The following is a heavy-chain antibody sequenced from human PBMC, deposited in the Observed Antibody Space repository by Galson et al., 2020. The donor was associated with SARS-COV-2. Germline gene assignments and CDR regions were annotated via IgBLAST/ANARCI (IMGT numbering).Heavy chain of an antibody. CDR2: MNPKSGNT. Sequence: ASVKVSCKASGYTFTNYDINWVRQAPGQGLEWMGWMNPKSGNTGYAQKFQGRVSMTRNASISTAYMELSSLKSDDTAVYFCARPFNEYSYGHDWFDPWGQGTLVIVSS. D-gene: IGHD5-18*01. V-gene: IGHV1-8*01. J-gene: IGHJ5*02. CDR1: GYTFTNYD. CDR3: ARPFNEYSYGHDWFDP.